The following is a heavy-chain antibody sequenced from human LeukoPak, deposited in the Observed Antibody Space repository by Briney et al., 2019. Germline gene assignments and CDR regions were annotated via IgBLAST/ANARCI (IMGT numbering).Heavy chain of an antibody. V-gene: IGHV4-30-4*08. D-gene: IGHD3-3*01. Sequence: PSETLSLTCTVSGGSISSGDYYWSWIRQPPGKGLEWIGYIYYSGSTYYNPSLKSRVTISVDTSKNQFSLKLSSVTAADTAVYYCARVTYYDFWSGYMGFYWYFDLWGRGTLVTVSS. CDR2: IYYSGST. CDR3: ARVTYYDFWSGYMGFYWYFDL. J-gene: IGHJ2*01. CDR1: GGSISSGDYY.